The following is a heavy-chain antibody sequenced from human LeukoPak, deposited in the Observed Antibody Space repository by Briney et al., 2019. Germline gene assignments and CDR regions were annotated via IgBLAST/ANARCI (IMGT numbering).Heavy chain of an antibody. V-gene: IGHV3-66*02. CDR1: GFTLSSNY. D-gene: IGHD3-10*01. J-gene: IGHJ6*01. CDR2: IYSGGST. Sequence: PGGSLRLSCAASGFTLSSNYMSWVRQAPGKGLEWVSAIYSGGSTYYTDSVKGRFTISRDNSKNTLYLQMNSLRAEDTAVYYCARVSAHADYYVGMDVWGEGATLSASS. CDR3: ARVSAHADYYVGMDV.